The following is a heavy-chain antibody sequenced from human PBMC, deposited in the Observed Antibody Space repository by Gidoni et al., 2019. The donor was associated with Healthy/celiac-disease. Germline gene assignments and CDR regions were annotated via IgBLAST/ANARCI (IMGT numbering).Heavy chain of an antibody. D-gene: IGHD6-19*01. J-gene: IGHJ5*02. CDR2: ISSSISTI. CDR1: GLTFSRDS. Sequence: EVQLVESGGGLVQPGGSLRLSGAAAGLTFSRDSMNWVRQAPGKGLELVSYISSSISTIYYADSVNGRFTISRDNAKNSLYLQMNSLRAEDTAVYYCAREVVTLGAEAIKYSSGWSDGWCPWGQGTLVTVSS. CDR3: AREVVTLGAEAIKYSSGWSDGWCP. V-gene: IGHV3-48*01.